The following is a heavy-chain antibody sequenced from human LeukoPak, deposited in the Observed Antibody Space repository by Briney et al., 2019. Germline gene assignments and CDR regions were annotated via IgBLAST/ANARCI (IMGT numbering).Heavy chain of an antibody. Sequence: GGSLRLSCAASGFTVSSNYMSWVRQAPGKGLEWVSVIYSGGSTYYADSVKGRFTISRDNSKNTLYLQMNSLRAEDTAVYYCARKYDLTGHFDYWGQGTLATVSS. V-gene: IGHV3-66*01. CDR3: ARKYDLTGHFDY. J-gene: IGHJ4*02. D-gene: IGHD3-9*01. CDR1: GFTVSSNY. CDR2: IYSGGST.